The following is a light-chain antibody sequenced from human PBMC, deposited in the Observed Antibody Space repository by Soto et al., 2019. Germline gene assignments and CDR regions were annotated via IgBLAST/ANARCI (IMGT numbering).Light chain of an antibody. Sequence: QTVVTQPPSVSGAPGQRLTISCTGSTSNIGAGYDVHWYQQFPGTAPKLLIYGNNNRPSGVPDRFSGSKSGTSASLTITGLQTEDEADYHCQSYDSSLSVVVFGGGTKLTVL. J-gene: IGLJ2*01. CDR3: QSYDSSLSVVV. CDR1: TSNIGAGYD. CDR2: GNN. V-gene: IGLV1-40*01.